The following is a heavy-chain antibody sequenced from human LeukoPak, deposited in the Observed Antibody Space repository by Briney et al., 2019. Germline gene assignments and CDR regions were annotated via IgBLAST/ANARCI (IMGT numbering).Heavy chain of an antibody. CDR3: AKDIQLST. D-gene: IGHD5-24*01. CDR1: GFTFSVAA. J-gene: IGHJ3*01. V-gene: IGHV3-23*01. CDR2: IGASGEST. Sequence: GGSLRLSCAASGFTFSVAAMTWVRQAPGKGLEWVSLIGASGESTYYADSAKGRFTISRDNSKNTLSLQMNSLRVGDTAMYFCAKDIQLSTWGLGTMVTVSS.